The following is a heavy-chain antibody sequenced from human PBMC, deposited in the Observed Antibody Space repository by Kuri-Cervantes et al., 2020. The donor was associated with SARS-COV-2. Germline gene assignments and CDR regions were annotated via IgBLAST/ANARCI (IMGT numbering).Heavy chain of an antibody. V-gene: IGHV3-15*01. D-gene: IGHD5-12*01. CDR1: GFTFSNAW. CDR2: IKSKTDGGTA. CDR3: ARDGAHIVATIAYFDY. J-gene: IGHJ4*02. Sequence: GESLKISCAATGFTFSNAWMSWVRQAPGKGLEWVGRIKSKTDGGTADYAAPVKGRFTISRGDSKNTLYLQMNSLRAEDTAVYYCARDGAHIVATIAYFDYWGQGTLVTVSS.